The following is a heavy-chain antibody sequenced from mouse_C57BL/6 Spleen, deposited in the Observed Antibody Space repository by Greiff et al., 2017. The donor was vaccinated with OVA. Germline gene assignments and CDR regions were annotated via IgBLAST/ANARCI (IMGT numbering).Heavy chain of an antibody. CDR3: ARREVLTPYWYFDV. J-gene: IGHJ1*03. V-gene: IGHV1-39*01. CDR2: INPNYGTT. D-gene: IGHD2-14*01. CDR1: GYSFTDYN. Sequence: VQLQQSGPELVKPGASVKISCKASGYSFTDYNMNWVKQSNGKSLEWIGVINPNYGTTSYNQKFKGKATLTVDKSSSTAYMQLNSLTSEDSAVYYCARREVLTPYWYFDVWGTGTTVTVSS.